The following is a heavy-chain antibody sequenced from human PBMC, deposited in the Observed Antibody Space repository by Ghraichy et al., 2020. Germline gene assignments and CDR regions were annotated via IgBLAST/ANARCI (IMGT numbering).Heavy chain of an antibody. J-gene: IGHJ6*02. CDR1: GFTFSGYS. Sequence: GGSLRLSCVGSGFTFSGYSMNWVRQSPGKGLEWVSYITSSSRTTFYADSVKGRFTISRDNAKNSLYLQMNSLRDEDTAEYYCARGSKVVRFYYYDGMDVWGRGTTVTVAS. D-gene: IGHD4-23*01. V-gene: IGHV3-48*02. CDR2: ITSSSRTT. CDR3: ARGSKVVRFYYYDGMDV.